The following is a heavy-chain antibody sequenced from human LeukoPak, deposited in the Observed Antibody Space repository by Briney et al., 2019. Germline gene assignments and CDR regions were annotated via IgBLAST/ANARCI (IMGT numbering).Heavy chain of an antibody. Sequence: PGGSLRLSCVASGFTFSNYWMHWVRQPPGKGLVWVSRIYVDGRTTNYADSVKGRFTISRDNSKNTLYLQMSSLRAEDTAVYYCVKDRDYCSSTSCYGFDYWGQGTLVTVSS. J-gene: IGHJ4*02. V-gene: IGHV3-74*01. D-gene: IGHD2-2*01. CDR3: VKDRDYCSSTSCYGFDY. CDR2: IYVDGRTT. CDR1: GFTFSNYW.